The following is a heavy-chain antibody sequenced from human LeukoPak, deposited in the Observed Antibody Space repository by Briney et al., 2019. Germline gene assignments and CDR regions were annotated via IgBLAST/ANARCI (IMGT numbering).Heavy chain of an antibody. CDR1: GASISNSFYF. CDR2: IRYSGST. D-gene: IGHD4-17*01. CDR3: AGSPLVVDYGDYVDSNCFDP. Sequence: SETLSLTCTVSGASISNSFYFWGWVRQPPGTGLEWIGHIRYSGSTYYNPSLKSRVTISVDTSKNQFSLKLSSVTAADTAVYYCAGSPLVVDYGDYVDSNCFDPWGQGTLVTVSS. V-gene: IGHV4-39*07. J-gene: IGHJ5*02.